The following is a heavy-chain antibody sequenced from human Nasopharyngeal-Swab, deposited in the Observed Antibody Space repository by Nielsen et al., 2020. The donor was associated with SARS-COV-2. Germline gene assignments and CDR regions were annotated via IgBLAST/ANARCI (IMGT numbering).Heavy chain of an antibody. D-gene: IGHD3-10*01. J-gene: IGHJ6*03. CDR3: AGLWFGLWYMDV. V-gene: IGHV4-39*01. CDR2: IYYSGST. CDR1: GGSISSSSYY. Sequence: SETLSLTCTVSGGSISSSSYYWGWMRQRPGKGLEWIGSIYYSGSTYYNPSLKSRVTISVDTSKNQFPLKLSSVTAADTVVYYCAGLWFGLWYMDVWGKGTTVTVSS.